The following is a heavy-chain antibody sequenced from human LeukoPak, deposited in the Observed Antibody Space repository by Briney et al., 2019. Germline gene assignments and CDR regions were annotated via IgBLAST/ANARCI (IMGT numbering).Heavy chain of an antibody. CDR3: ARDGSSGYYYIYYGMDV. D-gene: IGHD3-22*01. V-gene: IGHV4-59*12. CDR2: IDYNGST. Sequence: SETLSLTCTVSGDSINNFYWTWIRQSPEKGLEWIGYIDYNGSTNYNPSLKSRVTMSVDTSKNQFSLKLSSVTAADTAVYYCARDGSSGYYYIYYGMDVWGQGTTVTVSS. CDR1: GDSINNFY. J-gene: IGHJ6*02.